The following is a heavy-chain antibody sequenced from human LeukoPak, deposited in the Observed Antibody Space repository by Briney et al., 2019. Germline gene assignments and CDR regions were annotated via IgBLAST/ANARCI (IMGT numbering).Heavy chain of an antibody. CDR3: ARERGSSSSEDNSSFDP. V-gene: IGHV1-2*02. Sequence: GASVKVSCKASGYTFTGYYMHWVRQAPGQGLEWMGWINPNSGGTNYAQKFQGRVTMTRDTSISTAYMELSRLRSDDTAVYYCARERGSSSSEDNSSFDPWGQGTLVTVSS. D-gene: IGHD6-6*01. CDR2: INPNSGGT. CDR1: GYTFTGYY. J-gene: IGHJ5*02.